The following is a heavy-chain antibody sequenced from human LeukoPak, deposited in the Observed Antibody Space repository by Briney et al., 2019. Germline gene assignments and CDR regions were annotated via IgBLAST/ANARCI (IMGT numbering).Heavy chain of an antibody. J-gene: IGHJ4*02. CDR3: ARGQWLYYFDY. D-gene: IGHD6-19*01. CDR2: IYYSGST. CDR1: GGSISSYY. V-gene: IGHV4-59*01. Sequence: SETLSLTCTVSGGSISSYYWSWIRQPPGKGLEWIGYIYYSGSTNYNPSLKSRVTISVDTSKNHFSLRLSSVTAADTAVYYCARGQWLYYFDYWGQGTLVTVSS.